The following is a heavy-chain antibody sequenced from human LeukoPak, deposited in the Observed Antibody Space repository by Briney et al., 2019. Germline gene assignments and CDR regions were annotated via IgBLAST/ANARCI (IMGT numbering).Heavy chain of an antibody. Sequence: GASVKVSCKASGYTFTSYDINWVRQATGQGLEWMGWMNPNSGNTGYAQKFQGRVTITRNTSISTAYMELSSLRSEDTAVYYCARAVGEYYDFWSGYLNWFDPWGQGTLVTVSS. CDR3: ARAVGEYYDFWSGYLNWFDP. J-gene: IGHJ5*02. CDR2: MNPNSGNT. D-gene: IGHD3-3*01. V-gene: IGHV1-8*03. CDR1: GYTFTSYD.